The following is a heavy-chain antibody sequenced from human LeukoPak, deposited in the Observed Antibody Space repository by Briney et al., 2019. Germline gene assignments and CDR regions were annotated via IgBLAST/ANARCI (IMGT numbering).Heavy chain of an antibody. CDR1: GFNFKDDD. V-gene: IGHV3-23*01. CDR3: ARSINYSNYRLDF. CDR2: ISASGVST. Sequence: GGSLRVSCAASGFNFKDDDMTWVRQAPGRGLEWVASISASGVSTNYADSVRGRFTISRNNSNRVVYLRMNSLRTEDTAVYYCARSINYSNYRLDFRGQGTRVIVSS. D-gene: IGHD4-11*01. J-gene: IGHJ4*02.